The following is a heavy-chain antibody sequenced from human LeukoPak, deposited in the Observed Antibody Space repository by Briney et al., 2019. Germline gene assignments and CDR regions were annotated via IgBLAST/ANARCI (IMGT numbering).Heavy chain of an antibody. V-gene: IGHV1-18*01. CDR2: ISAYNGNT. D-gene: IGHD1-26*01. Sequence: ASVKVSCKASGYTFTSYGISWVRQAPGQGLEWMGWISAYNGNTNYAQKLQGRVTMTTDTSTSTAYMELRSLRSDDTAVYYCASRSRGGYTFDYWGQGTLVTVSS. CDR1: GYTFTSYG. J-gene: IGHJ4*02. CDR3: ASRSRGGYTFDY.